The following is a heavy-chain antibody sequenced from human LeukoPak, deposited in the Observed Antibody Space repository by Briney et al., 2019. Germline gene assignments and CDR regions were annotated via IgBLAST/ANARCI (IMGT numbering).Heavy chain of an antibody. J-gene: IGHJ4*02. V-gene: IGHV4-34*01. Sequence: PSETLSLTCAVYGESFSGYYWTWIRQSPGKGLEWIGEINHSGSTNYNPSLKSRGTISVDTSKNQFSLKLNSVTAADMAIYYCARRVGQRTTVDYWGQGTQVTVSS. CDR1: GESFSGYY. CDR2: INHSGST. D-gene: IGHD4-11*01. CDR3: ARRVGQRTTVDY.